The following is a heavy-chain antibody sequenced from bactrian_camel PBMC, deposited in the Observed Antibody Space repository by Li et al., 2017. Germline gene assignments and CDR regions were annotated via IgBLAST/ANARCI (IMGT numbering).Heavy chain of an antibody. CDR1: GFTFSARD. Sequence: VQLVESGGGLVQPGGSLRLSCAASGFTFSARDMSWVRRAPGKGLEWVSASNSGGGTYYALSVKGRFTISRDNAKNTVYLLMNSLKPEDTAVYYCVKPNPDARGGFDHWGQGTQVTVS. CDR2: SNSGGGT. J-gene: IGHJ4*01. D-gene: IGHD1*01. CDR3: VKPNPDARGGFDH. V-gene: IGHV3S40*01.